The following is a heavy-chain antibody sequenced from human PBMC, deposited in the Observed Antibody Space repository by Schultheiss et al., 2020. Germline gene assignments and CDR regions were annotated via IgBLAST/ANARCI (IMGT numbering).Heavy chain of an antibody. J-gene: IGHJ4*02. CDR2: IYYSGST. CDR1: GGSISSSSYY. D-gene: IGHD6-19*01. Sequence: SQTLSLTCTVSGGSISSSSYYWGWIRQHPGKGLEWIGYIYYSGSTYYNPSLKSRVTISVDTSKNQFSLKLSSVTAADTAVYYCARVRGYSSGVFDYWGQGTLVTVSS. CDR3: ARVRGYSSGVFDY. V-gene: IGHV4-39*01.